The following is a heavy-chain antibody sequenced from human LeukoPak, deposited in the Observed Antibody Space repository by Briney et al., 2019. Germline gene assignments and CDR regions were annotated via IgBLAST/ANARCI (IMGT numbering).Heavy chain of an antibody. CDR2: IYSGGST. V-gene: IGHV3-53*05. CDR1: GFTVSSNY. D-gene: IGHD6-13*01. J-gene: IGHJ6*03. CDR3: ARDGIEGSSWYPYYYYYMDV. Sequence: PGGSLRLSCAASGFTVSSNYMSWVRQAPGKGLEWVSVIYSGGSTYYADSVKGRFTISRDNSKNTLYLQMGSLRAEDMAVYYCARDGIEGSSWYPYYYYYMDVWGKGTTVTVSS.